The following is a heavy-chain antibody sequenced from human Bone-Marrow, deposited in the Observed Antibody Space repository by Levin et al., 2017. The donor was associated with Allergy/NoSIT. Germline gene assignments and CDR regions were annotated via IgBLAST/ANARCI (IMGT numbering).Heavy chain of an antibody. V-gene: IGHV5-51*01. Sequence: GESLKISCQGSGYSFTSYWIVWLRQLPGKGLEWMGVIYPGDSDTRYSPSFQGQVTFSADKSISTAYLQWSSLKASDTAMYYCARPGVSSSGYFYQDAFEIWGHGTLVTVSS. D-gene: IGHD3-22*01. J-gene: IGHJ3*02. CDR2: IYPGDSDT. CDR3: ARPGVSSSGYFYQDAFEI. CDR1: GYSFTSYW.